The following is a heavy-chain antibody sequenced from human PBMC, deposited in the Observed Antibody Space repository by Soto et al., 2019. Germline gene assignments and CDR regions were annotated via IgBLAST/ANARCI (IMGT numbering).Heavy chain of an antibody. V-gene: IGHV1-18*01. Sequence: QVQLVQSGAEVKKPGASVKFSCKASGYTFTSYGISWVRQAPVQGPEWMGWISAYNGNTNYAQKLQGSVTMSTDTSTSTAYMELRSLGSDDTAVYYCARDRELWEYQLRGFSGVDYWGQGTLVTVSS. D-gene: IGHD2-2*01. CDR1: GYTFTSYG. J-gene: IGHJ4*02. CDR3: ARDRELWEYQLRGFSGVDY. CDR2: ISAYNGNT.